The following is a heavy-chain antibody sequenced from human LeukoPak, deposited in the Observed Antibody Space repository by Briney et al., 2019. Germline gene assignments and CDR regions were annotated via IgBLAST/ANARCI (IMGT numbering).Heavy chain of an antibody. CDR3: ARSRKYSSGWYYFDY. V-gene: IGHV4-39*01. CDR2: IYYSGST. CDR1: GISISSSSYY. J-gene: IGHJ4*02. D-gene: IGHD6-19*01. Sequence: PSETLSLTCTVSGISISSSSYYWGWIRQPPGKGLEWIGRIYYSGSTYYNPSLKSRVTISVDTSKNQFSLKLSSVTAADTAVYYCARSRKYSSGWYYFDYWGQGTLVTVSS.